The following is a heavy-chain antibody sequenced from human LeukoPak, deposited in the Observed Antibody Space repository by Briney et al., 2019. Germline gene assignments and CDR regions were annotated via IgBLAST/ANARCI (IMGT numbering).Heavy chain of an antibody. J-gene: IGHJ4*02. CDR3: ARTPGIQLWSHSDY. Sequence: GASVKVSCKASGYTFTSYGISWVRQAPGQGLEWMGWISAYNGNTNYAQKLQGRVTMTTDTSTSTAYMELRSLRSDDAAVYYCARTPGIQLWSHSDYWGQGTLVTVSS. CDR1: GYTFTSYG. D-gene: IGHD5-18*01. V-gene: IGHV1-18*01. CDR2: ISAYNGNT.